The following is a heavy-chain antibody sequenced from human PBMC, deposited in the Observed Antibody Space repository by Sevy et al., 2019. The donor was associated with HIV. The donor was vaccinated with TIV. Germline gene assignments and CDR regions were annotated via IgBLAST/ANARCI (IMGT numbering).Heavy chain of an antibody. CDR2: INGKGRST. CDR1: GFTFSGYA. V-gene: IGHV3-23*01. CDR3: AKTIDSGGGVVPAANYFYYGMDV. J-gene: IGHJ6*02. Sequence: GGSLRLSCAVSGFTFSGYAMNWVRQAPGKGLEWVSAINGKGRSTHYADSVEGRFTISRDNSKNTLYLQMNSLRAEDTAVYYWAKTIDSGGGVVPAANYFYYGMDVWGQGTTVTVSS. D-gene: IGHD2-2*01.